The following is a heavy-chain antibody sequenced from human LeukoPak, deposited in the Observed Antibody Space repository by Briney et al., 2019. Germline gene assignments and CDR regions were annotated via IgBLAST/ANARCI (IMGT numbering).Heavy chain of an antibody. CDR1: GGSFSGYY. CDR2: INHSGST. Sequence: SETLSLTCAVYGGSFSGYYWSWIRQPPGKGLEWIGEINHSGSTNYNPSLKSRVTISVDTSKNQFSLKLSSVTAADTAVYYCARGRTPRDFWSGRYYYYYMDVWGKGTTVTVSS. CDR3: ARGRTPRDFWSGRYYYYYMDV. D-gene: IGHD3-3*01. J-gene: IGHJ6*03. V-gene: IGHV4-34*01.